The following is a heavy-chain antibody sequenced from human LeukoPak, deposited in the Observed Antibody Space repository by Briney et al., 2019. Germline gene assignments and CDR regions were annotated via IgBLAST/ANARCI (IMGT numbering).Heavy chain of an antibody. Sequence: SVTVSCKASGFTFTSSAMQWVRQARGQRLEWIGWIVVGSGNTNYAQKFQERVTITRDMSTSTAYMELSSLRSEDTAVYYCAATPSYPYYYYGMDVWGQGTTVTVSS. CDR2: IVVGSGNT. CDR1: GFTFTSSA. CDR3: AATPSYPYYYYGMDV. J-gene: IGHJ6*02. V-gene: IGHV1-58*02.